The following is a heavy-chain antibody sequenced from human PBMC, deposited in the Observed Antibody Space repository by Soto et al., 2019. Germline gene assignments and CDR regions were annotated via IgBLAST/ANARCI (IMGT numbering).Heavy chain of an antibody. J-gene: IGHJ3*02. V-gene: IGHV4-34*01. CDR3: ARDPNANAFDI. Sequence: PSETLSLTCAVYGASLSGYAWSWVRQPPGKGLEWIGEINQSGSNNYDPSLKSRVTISMDTSKNQFSLRLRSVAAADTAIYYCARDPNANAFDIWGRGTMVTVSS. CDR1: GASLSGYA. CDR2: INQSGSN.